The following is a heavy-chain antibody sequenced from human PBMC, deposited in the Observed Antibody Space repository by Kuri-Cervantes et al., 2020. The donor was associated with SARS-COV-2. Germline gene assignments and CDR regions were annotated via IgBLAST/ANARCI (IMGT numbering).Heavy chain of an antibody. J-gene: IGHJ3*02. V-gene: IGHV3-66*04. CDR2: IYSGGST. CDR1: GFTVSSNY. CDR3: ARQNTIFGVVITDAFDI. D-gene: IGHD3-3*01. Sequence: LSLTCAASGFTVSSNYMSWVRQAPGKGLEWVSVIYSGGSTYYADSVKGRFTISRDNSKNTLYLQMNSLRAEDTAVYYCARQNTIFGVVITDAFDIRGQGTMVTVSS.